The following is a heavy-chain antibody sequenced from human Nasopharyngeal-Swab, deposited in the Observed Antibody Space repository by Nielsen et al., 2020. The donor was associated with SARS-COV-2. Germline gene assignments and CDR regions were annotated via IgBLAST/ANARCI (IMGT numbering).Heavy chain of an antibody. J-gene: IGHJ6*02. V-gene: IGHV3-33*01. CDR2: IWYDGSNK. CDR3: ARVLPDYYYGMDV. Sequence: WIRQPPGKGLEWVAVIWYDGSNKYYADSVKGRFTISRDNSKNTLYLQMNSLRAEDTAVYYCARVLPDYYYGMDVWGQGTTVTVSS.